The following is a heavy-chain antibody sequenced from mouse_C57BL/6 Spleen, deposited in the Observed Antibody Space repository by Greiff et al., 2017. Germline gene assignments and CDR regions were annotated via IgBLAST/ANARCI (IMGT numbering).Heavy chain of an antibody. J-gene: IGHJ3*01. CDR3: ASDYYSSKFAY. CDR2: IYPGSGNT. Sequence: VQLQESGAELVRPGASVKLSCKASGYTFTGYYIHWVKQRPGQGLEWIARIYPGSGNTYYNEKFTGKATLTAERSSSTAYMQLSSLTSEDTAVYFCASDYYSSKFAYWGQWTLVTVSA. D-gene: IGHD1-1*01. CDR1: GYTFTGYY. V-gene: IGHV1-76*01.